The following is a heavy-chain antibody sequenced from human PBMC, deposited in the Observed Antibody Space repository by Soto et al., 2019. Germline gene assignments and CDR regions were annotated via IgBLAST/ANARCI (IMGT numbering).Heavy chain of an antibody. CDR3: ASSHSSSWGLFDY. J-gene: IGHJ4*02. CDR2: IYYSGST. V-gene: IGHV4-59*01. CDR1: GGSISSYY. D-gene: IGHD6-13*01. Sequence: SETLSLTCTVSGGSISSYYWSWIRQPPGKGLEWIGYIYYSGSTNYNPSLKSRVTISVDTSKNQFSLKLSSVTAADTAVYYCASSHSSSWGLFDYWGQGTLVTVSS.